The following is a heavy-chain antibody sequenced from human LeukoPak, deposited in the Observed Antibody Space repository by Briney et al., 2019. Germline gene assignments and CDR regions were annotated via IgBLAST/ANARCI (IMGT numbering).Heavy chain of an antibody. CDR3: ARHDCGGDCYPDY. Sequence: GESLKISCKVSGYILTNNWIGWVRQVPGKGLEWMGLIYPGDSDTRYSPSFQGQVTISADKSISTAYLQWSSLKASDTAMYYCARHDCGGDCYPDYWGQGTLVTVSS. CDR1: GYILTNNW. CDR2: IYPGDSDT. J-gene: IGHJ4*02. V-gene: IGHV5-51*01. D-gene: IGHD2-21*02.